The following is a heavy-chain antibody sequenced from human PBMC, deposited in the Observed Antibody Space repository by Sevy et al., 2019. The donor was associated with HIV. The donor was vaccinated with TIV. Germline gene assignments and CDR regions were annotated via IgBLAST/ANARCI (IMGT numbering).Heavy chain of an antibody. CDR3: ARHCTGSSCSHAFDI. D-gene: IGHD2-15*01. V-gene: IGHV4-34*01. CDR1: GGSFSGYY. CDR2: INHSGGT. J-gene: IGHJ3*02. Sequence: SETLSLTCAVYGGSFSGYYWSWIRQPPGKGLEWIGEINHSGGTNYNPSLKSRVAISVDTSKNHFSLKLNSATAADTAVYYCARHCTGSSCSHAFDIWGQGTMVTVSS.